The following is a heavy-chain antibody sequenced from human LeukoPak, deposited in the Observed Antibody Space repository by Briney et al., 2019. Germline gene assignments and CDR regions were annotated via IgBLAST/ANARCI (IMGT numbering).Heavy chain of an antibody. J-gene: IGHJ4*02. Sequence: PGGSLRLSCAASGFTFSSYALHWVRQAPGKGLEWVAVIWYDGSNKYYADSVKGRFTISRDNSKNTLYLQMNSLRAEDTAVYYCARGKYGDYSGIDYWGQGTLVTVSS. CDR1: GFTFSSYA. CDR3: ARGKYGDYSGIDY. D-gene: IGHD4-17*01. V-gene: IGHV3-33*08. CDR2: IWYDGSNK.